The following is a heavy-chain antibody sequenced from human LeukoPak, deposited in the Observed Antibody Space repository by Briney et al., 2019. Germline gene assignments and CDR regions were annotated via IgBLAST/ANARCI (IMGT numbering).Heavy chain of an antibody. D-gene: IGHD1-7*01. J-gene: IGHJ5*02. CDR1: GYTFTGYY. Sequence: VASVTVSCKASGYTFTGYYMHWVRQAPGQGLEWMGWINPNSGGTNYAQTLQGRVTMTRETSMSRAYREVSRLRSDDTAVYYCARRNWNYIEIWFDPWGQGTLVTVSS. V-gene: IGHV1-2*02. CDR3: ARRNWNYIEIWFDP. CDR2: INPNSGGT.